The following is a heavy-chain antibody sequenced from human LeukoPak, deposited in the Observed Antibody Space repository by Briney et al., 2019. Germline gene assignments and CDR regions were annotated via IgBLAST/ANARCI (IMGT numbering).Heavy chain of an antibody. V-gene: IGHV4-59*08. CDR1: GGSISSYY. Sequence: NASETLSLTCTVSGGSISSYYWSWIRQPPGKGLEWIAYISYIGSINYNPSLKSRVTISLDTSKNQFSLKLSSVTAADTAVYYCAGHHPRNTVDFWGQGTLVTVSS. CDR2: ISYIGSI. CDR3: AGHHPRNTVDF. D-gene: IGHD2/OR15-2a*01. J-gene: IGHJ4*02.